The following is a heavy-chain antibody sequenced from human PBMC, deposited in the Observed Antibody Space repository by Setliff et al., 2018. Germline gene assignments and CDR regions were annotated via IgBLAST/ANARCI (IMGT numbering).Heavy chain of an antibody. V-gene: IGHV3-15*01. J-gene: IGHJ4*02. CDR1: GFTFTNSW. CDR3: TTDPYWSDY. D-gene: IGHD2-8*02. CDR2: IKSKPDGGTT. Sequence: GGSLRLSCAASGFTFTNSWMNWVRQAPGKGLEWVGRIKSKPDGGTTDYAAPVKGRFTISRDDSESTLYLQMNSLKTEDTAVYYCTTDPYWSDYWGQGTLVTVSA.